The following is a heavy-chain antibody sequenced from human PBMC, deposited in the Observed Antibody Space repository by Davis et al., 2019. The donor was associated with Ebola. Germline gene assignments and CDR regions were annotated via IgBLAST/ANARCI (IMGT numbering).Heavy chain of an antibody. D-gene: IGHD4-11*01. V-gene: IGHV5-10-1*01. CDR3: ARGPYSSYYYYYGMDV. CDR2: IDPSDSYT. J-gene: IGHJ6*02. Sequence: GGSLRLSCKGSGYSFTSYWISWVRQMPGKGLEWMGRIDPSDSYTNYSPSFQGHVTISADKSISTAYLQWSSLKASDTAMYYCARGPYSSYYYYYGMDVWGQGTTVTVSS. CDR1: GYSFTSYW.